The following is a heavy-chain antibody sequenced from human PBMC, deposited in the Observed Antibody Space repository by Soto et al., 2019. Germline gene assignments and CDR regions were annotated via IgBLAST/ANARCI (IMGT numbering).Heavy chain of an antibody. J-gene: IGHJ4*02. CDR3: AKGSSGARPYFFDQ. V-gene: IGHV3-23*01. D-gene: IGHD2-15*01. CDR2: ISGSGGST. CDR1: GFTFSDYA. Sequence: GGSLRLSCAASGFTFSDYAMSGVRQAPGTGLEWISAISGSGGSTYYADSVKGRFIISRDNSKNTVLQMNSLRAEDTAVYFCAKGSSGARPYFFDQWGQGTQVTVSS.